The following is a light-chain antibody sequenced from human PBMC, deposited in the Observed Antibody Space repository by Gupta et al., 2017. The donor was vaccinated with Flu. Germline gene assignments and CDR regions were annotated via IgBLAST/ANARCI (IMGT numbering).Light chain of an antibody. CDR1: TGAVTSGHY. J-gene: IGLJ3*02. Sequence: QAVVTQELSLTVSPGGTVTLTWGSSTGAVTSGHYPYWFQQKPGQAPRHLIYYTSYKHSWTPSRFSCSLLGVQAALTLSCTQPEDAADYYCLLSYSGILVFGGLTKLTVL. CDR2: YTS. V-gene: IGLV7-46*01. CDR3: LLSYSGILV.